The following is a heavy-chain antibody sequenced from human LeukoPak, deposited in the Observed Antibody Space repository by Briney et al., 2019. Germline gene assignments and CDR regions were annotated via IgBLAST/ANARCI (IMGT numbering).Heavy chain of an antibody. J-gene: IGHJ4*02. CDR3: ARDGPTAAPFDY. V-gene: IGHV1-46*01. CDR2: IYPSGGST. CDR1: GYRFTSYD. Sequence: ASVKVSCKASGYRFTSYDMHWVRQAPGQGLEWMGIIYPSGGSTNYAQRFQGRVAMTRDTSTTTVYMEVNSLTSEDTAVYFCARDGPTAAPFDYWGQGPLVTVSS. D-gene: IGHD2-2*01.